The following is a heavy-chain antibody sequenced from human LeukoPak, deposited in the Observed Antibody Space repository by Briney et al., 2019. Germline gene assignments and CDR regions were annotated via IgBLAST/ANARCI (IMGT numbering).Heavy chain of an antibody. CDR3: ARGRKYYYDAGLRY. CDR2: INHSGST. CDR1: GGSFSGYY. V-gene: IGHV4-34*01. D-gene: IGHD3-22*01. J-gene: IGHJ4*02. Sequence: SETLSLTCAVYGGSFSGYYWSWIRQPPGKGLEWIGEINHSGSTNYNPSLKSRVTISVDTSKNQFSLKLRSVTAADTAVYYCARGRKYYYDAGLRYWGQGTLVTVSS.